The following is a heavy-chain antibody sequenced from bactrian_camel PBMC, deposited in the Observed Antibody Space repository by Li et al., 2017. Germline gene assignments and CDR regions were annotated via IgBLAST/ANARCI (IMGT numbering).Heavy chain of an antibody. Sequence: QVQLVESGGGSVQAGGSLRLSCKPSVEITAIPCLAWFRQGQGTERQAIAQVFGQQTATYADSVKGRFTISRENDKNTVYLQMNSLKPEDTAMYYCAADGFLATGRVPNSFPYWGQGTQVTVSS. V-gene: IGHV3S53*01. D-gene: IGHD5*01. CDR3: AADGFLATGRVPNSFPY. CDR1: VEITAIPC. CDR2: VFGQQTA. J-gene: IGHJ4*01.